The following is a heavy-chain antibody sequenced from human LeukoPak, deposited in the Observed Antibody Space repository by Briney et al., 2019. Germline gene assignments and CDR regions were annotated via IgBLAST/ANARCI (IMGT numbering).Heavy chain of an antibody. CDR2: INHSGST. CDR1: GGSFSDHC. D-gene: IGHD2-2*01. J-gene: IGHJ5*02. V-gene: IGHV4-34*01. CDR3: ARGFSFRGPWFGP. Sequence: SETPSLICAVYGGSFSDHCWSWSRQPPGKGMEWIGEINHSGSTNYNPSLKSRVTISVDTFKNQFSLKLSSVTAADTAVYYCARGFSFRGPWFGPWGQGTLVTVSS.